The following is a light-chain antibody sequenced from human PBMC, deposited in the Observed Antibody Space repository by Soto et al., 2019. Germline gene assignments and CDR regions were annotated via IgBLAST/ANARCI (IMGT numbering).Light chain of an antibody. Sequence: EIVLTQSPGTLSLSPGERATLSCRANQSVSSRYLAWYQQKPGQAPRLLIYGASSRATGIPDRFSGSGSGTDFTLTISRLEPEDFAVYYCQQYDNSPQTFGQGTRLEIK. V-gene: IGKV3-20*01. CDR3: QQYDNSPQT. J-gene: IGKJ2*01. CDR2: GAS. CDR1: QSVSSRY.